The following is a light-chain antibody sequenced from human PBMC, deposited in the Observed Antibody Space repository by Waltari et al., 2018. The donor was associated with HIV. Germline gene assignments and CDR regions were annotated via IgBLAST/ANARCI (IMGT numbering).Light chain of an antibody. CDR3: QSTDTRGTLWV. V-gene: IGLV3-25*03. CDR1: ALAKQF. Sequence: SFEVTQPPSVSVSPGQTARITCSGDALAKQFTYWYQQRQGQAPVLILKKDTERPSGIPERFSGSVSGTTVTLIISGVQAEDEADYYCQSTDTRGTLWVFGGGTKLTVL. CDR2: KDT. J-gene: IGLJ3*02.